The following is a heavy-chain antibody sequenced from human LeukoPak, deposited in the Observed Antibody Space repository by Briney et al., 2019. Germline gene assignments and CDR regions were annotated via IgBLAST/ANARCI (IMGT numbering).Heavy chain of an antibody. CDR3: AGARSSASRLWFDP. V-gene: IGHV3-21*01. Sequence: GGSLRLSCAASGFTVSSNYMSWVRQAPGKGLEWVSSISSSSDYIYYADSVKGRFTISRDNAKNSLYLQMNSLRAEDTAVYYCAGARSSASRLWFDPWGQGTLVTVSS. J-gene: IGHJ5*02. CDR2: ISSSSDYI. CDR1: GFTVSSNY. D-gene: IGHD2-2*01.